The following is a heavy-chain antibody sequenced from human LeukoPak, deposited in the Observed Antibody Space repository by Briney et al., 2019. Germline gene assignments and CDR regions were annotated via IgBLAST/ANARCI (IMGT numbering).Heavy chain of an antibody. J-gene: IGHJ4*02. D-gene: IGHD3-16*01. Sequence: SETLSLTCTVSGDSISSTTYNWGWIRQPPGKGLEWIGSIYYTGITYYNPSLKSRVTISIDTSKNQFSLKLTSVTAADTAVYYCARRGDYWGQGTLVTVSS. CDR2: IYYTGIT. CDR1: GDSISSTTYN. V-gene: IGHV4-39*01. CDR3: ARRGDY.